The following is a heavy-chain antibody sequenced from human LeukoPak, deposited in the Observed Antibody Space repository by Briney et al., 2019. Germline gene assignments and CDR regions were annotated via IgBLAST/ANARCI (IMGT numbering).Heavy chain of an antibody. J-gene: IGHJ4*02. CDR1: GFTFDDYG. D-gene: IGHD3-3*01. V-gene: IGHV3-20*04. CDR3: ARGGNYDFWSGYWVLDY. Sequence: GGSLRLSCAASGFTFDDYGMSWVRQAPGKELEWVSGINWNGGSTGYADSVKGRFTISRDNAKNSLYLQMNSLRAEDTALYYCARGGNYDFWSGYWVLDYWGQGTLVTVSS. CDR2: INWNGGST.